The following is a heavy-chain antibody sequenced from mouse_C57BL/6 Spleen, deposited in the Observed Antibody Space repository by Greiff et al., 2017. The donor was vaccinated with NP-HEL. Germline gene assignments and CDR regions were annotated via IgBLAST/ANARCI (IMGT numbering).Heavy chain of an antibody. Sequence: EVKLEESGPGMVKPSQSLSLTCTVTGYSITSGYDWHWIRHFPGNKLEWMGYISYSGSTNYNPSLKSRISITHDTSKNHFFLKLNSVTTEDTATYYCASGGYYSNYGYFDVWGTGTTVTVSS. CDR1: GYSITSGYD. D-gene: IGHD2-5*01. CDR3: ASGGYYSNYGYFDV. J-gene: IGHJ1*03. CDR2: ISYSGST. V-gene: IGHV3-1*01.